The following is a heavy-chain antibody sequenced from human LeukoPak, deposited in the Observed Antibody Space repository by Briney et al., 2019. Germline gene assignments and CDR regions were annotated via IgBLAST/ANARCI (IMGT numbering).Heavy chain of an antibody. J-gene: IGHJ6*03. CDR3: ARGHCSGGSCYFSYYYYMDV. CDR2: IYHSGST. CDR1: GYSISSGYY. Sequence: SETLSLTCTVSGYSISSGYYWGWIRQPPGKGLEWIGSIYHSGSTYYNPSLKSRVTISVDTSKNQFSLKLSSVTAADTAVYYCARGHCSGGSCYFSYYYYMDVWGKGTTDTVSS. D-gene: IGHD2-15*01. V-gene: IGHV4-38-2*02.